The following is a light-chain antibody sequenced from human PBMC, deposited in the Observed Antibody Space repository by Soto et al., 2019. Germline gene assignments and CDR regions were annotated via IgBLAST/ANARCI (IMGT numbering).Light chain of an antibody. J-gene: IGKJ1*01. CDR3: QQYSSYSWT. CDR2: DAS. CDR1: QSVSSW. V-gene: IGKV1-5*01. Sequence: DIQMTQSPSALSASIGDRVTITCRASQSVSSWLAWYQQKPGKAPKLLIYDASSLESGVPSRFSGSGSGTEFSLTISSLQPDDSATYYCQQYSSYSWTFGQGTKVDIK.